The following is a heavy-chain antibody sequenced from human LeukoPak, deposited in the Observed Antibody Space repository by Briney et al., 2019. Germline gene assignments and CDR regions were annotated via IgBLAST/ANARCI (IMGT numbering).Heavy chain of an antibody. V-gene: IGHV1-24*01. CDR2: FDREDAET. Sequence: ASVKVSCKVSGYTLTELSMHWVRQAPGKGLEWMGSFDREDAETIYAQKFQGRVTMTEDTSTDTAYMELSSLRSEDTAVYYCATGRVTDDAFDIWGRGTMVTVSS. D-gene: IGHD3-10*01. CDR3: ATGRVTDDAFDI. CDR1: GYTLTELS. J-gene: IGHJ3*02.